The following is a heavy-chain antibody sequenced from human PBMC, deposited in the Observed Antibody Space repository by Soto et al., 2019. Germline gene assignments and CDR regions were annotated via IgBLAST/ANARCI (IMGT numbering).Heavy chain of an antibody. CDR3: ARGHYSSSRSPSGAFDI. D-gene: IGHD6-6*01. V-gene: IGHV3-66*01. Sequence: GSLRLSCAASGFSVSNNYMGWVRQAPGKGLEWVSVLYSGGDTYYADSVKGRFTISRDNSKNTLYLQMNSLRGEDTAVYYCARGHYSSSRSPSGAFDIWGQGTMVTVSS. J-gene: IGHJ3*02. CDR1: GFSVSNNY. CDR2: LYSGGDT.